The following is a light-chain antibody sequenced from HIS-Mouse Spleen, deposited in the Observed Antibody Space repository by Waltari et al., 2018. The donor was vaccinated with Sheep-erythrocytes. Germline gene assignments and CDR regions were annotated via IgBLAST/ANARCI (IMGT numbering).Light chain of an antibody. CDR2: GAS. CDR3: QQYGSSPLT. V-gene: IGKV3-20*01. Sequence: VLTQSPDTLSLPPGERATLSGRASHSVSSSYLAWYQQKPGQAPRLLIYGASSRATGIPYRFSGSGSGTDFTLTISRLEPEDFAVYYCQQYGSSPLTFGGGTKVEIK. CDR1: HSVSSSY. J-gene: IGKJ4*01.